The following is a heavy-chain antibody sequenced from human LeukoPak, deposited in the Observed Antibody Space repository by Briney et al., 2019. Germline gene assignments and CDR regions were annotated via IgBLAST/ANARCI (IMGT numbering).Heavy chain of an antibody. V-gene: IGHV3-48*01. CDR1: GFTFSSYS. J-gene: IGHJ3*01. Sequence: GGSLRLPCAASGFTFSSYSLNWARQAPGKGLEWVSYISASSGNIKYADSVKGRFTISRDNAKNSLYLQMNSLRAEDTAVYYCARDYLWAFDFWGQGTMVTVSS. CDR2: ISASSGNI. CDR3: ARDYLWAFDF. D-gene: IGHD3-16*01.